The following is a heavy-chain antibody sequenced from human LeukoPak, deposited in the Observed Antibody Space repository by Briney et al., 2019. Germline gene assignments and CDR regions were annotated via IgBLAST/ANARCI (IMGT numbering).Heavy chain of an antibody. D-gene: IGHD2-2*02. CDR2: IYYSGST. CDR1: GGSISSYY. Sequence: PSETLSLTCTVSGGSISSYYWSWIRQPPGKGLEWIGYIYYSGSTNYNPSLKSRVTISVDTSKNQFSLKLSSVTAADTAVYYCARDMDYTYYFDYWGQGTLVTVSS. V-gene: IGHV4-59*01. J-gene: IGHJ4*02. CDR3: ARDMDYTYYFDY.